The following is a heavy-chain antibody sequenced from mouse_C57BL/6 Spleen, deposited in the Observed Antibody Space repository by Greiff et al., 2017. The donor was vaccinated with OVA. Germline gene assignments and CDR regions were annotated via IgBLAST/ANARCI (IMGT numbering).Heavy chain of an antibody. Sequence: VQLQQSGPVLVKPGASVKMSCKASGYTFTDYYMNWVKQSHGKSLEWIGVINPYNGGTSYNQKFKGKATLTVDKSSSTAYMELNSLTSEDSAVYYCARRDSGGSSSGYCDGWGTGTTVTVSS. CDR2: INPYNGGT. D-gene: IGHD1-1*01. V-gene: IGHV1-19*01. CDR3: ARRDSGGSSSGYCDG. J-gene: IGHJ1*03. CDR1: GYTFTDYY.